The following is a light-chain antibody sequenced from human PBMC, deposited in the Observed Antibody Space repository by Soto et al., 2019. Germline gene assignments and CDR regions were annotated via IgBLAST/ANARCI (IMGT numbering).Light chain of an antibody. CDR2: KAS. Sequence: QMTQSPSTLSASEGDRVTITCWASQSVGSWLAWHQQKPGRAPKVLVYKASNLQDGGPSRFSGSGSGTEFTLTISSLQPDDVATYFCHQYSRYPWTFGQGTKVEIK. CDR3: HQYSRYPWT. CDR1: QSVGSW. J-gene: IGKJ1*01. V-gene: IGKV1-5*03.